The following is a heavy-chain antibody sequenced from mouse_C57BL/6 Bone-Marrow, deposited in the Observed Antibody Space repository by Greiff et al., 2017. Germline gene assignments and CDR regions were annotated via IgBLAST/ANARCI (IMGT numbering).Heavy chain of an antibody. Sequence: EVQLVESGAELVRPGASVKLSCTASGFNIKDYYMHWVKQRPEQGLEWIGRIDPEDGDTEYAPKFQGKATMTADTSSNTAYLQLSSLTSEDTAVYYCTKISPYYGSSPYWYFDVWGTGTTVTVSS. CDR2: IDPEDGDT. CDR3: TKISPYYGSSPYWYFDV. V-gene: IGHV14-1*01. J-gene: IGHJ1*03. CDR1: GFNIKDYY. D-gene: IGHD1-1*01.